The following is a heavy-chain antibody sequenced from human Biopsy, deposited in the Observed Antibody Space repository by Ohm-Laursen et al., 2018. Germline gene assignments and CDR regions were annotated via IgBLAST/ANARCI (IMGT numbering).Heavy chain of an antibody. D-gene: IGHD6-19*01. CDR2: IYYGGNT. CDR3: ARGRRTSGWPYFDN. CDR1: GDSLTSGPEN. Sequence: SQTLSLTCTVSGDSLTSGPENWSWIRQSPGKGLEYIGFIYYGGNTNYNPSLKNRVTMSVDTSKNQFYLKLYSVTAADTAVYYCARGRRTSGWPYFDNWGQGALVIVSP. J-gene: IGHJ4*02. V-gene: IGHV4-61*01.